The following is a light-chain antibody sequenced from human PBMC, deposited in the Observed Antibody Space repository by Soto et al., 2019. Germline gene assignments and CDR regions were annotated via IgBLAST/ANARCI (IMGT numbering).Light chain of an antibody. V-gene: IGKV3-15*01. CDR1: QSVSSN. CDR2: XXX. Sequence: EIVMTQSPATLSVSPGERATLSRRASQSVSSNLAWYQQKHGQXTRILIXXXXTXAXXXXARFSGSGSGTEFTLNISSLQSEDFAVYYCQQYNNWPRTFGQGTKVDIK. J-gene: IGKJ1*01. CDR3: QQYNNWPRT.